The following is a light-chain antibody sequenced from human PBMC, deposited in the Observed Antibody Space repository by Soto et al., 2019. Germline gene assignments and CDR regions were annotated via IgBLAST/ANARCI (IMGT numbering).Light chain of an antibody. V-gene: IGLV2-23*01. Sequence: SVLAQPASVSGSPGQSITISFTGTSDYVGAYNSVSWYQQLPHKAPQVILYKGTQRPSGVSSRFSGSTSGNAASLTISGLQADDEADYFCCSSAPESTYVFGTGTKVTVL. J-gene: IGLJ1*01. CDR3: CSSAPESTYV. CDR2: KGT. CDR1: SDYVGAYNS.